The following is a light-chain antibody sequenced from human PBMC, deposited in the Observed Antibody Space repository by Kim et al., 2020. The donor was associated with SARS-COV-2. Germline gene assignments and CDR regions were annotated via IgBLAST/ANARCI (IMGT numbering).Light chain of an antibody. CDR2: FAS. Sequence: ERASISCRSSQSLLHSTGYNYLVWHVQKPAQSPHLLLYFASNRTSGFPDRFSGSGSGTDFTLKIARVDPEDVGVYYCMQVLQTPYSFGQGTKLEI. CDR1: QSLLHSTGYNY. CDR3: MQVLQTPYS. J-gene: IGKJ2*03. V-gene: IGKV2-28*01.